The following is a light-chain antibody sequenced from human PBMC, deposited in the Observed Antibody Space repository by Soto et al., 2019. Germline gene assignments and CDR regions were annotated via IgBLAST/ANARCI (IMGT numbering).Light chain of an antibody. V-gene: IGKV1-27*01. CDR2: AAS. CDR3: QKYSSAPPQFT. Sequence: DIQMTQSPSSLSASVGDRVTITCRASQGITNYLAWYQQKPGKIPKLLIYAASTLQSGVPSRFSGSGSGTDFTLTISSLQPEDVATYYCQKYSSAPPQFTFGPGTKVDIK. CDR1: QGITNY. J-gene: IGKJ3*01.